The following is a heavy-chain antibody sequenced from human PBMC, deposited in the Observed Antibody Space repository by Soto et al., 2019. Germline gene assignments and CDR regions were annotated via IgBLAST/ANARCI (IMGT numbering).Heavy chain of an antibody. D-gene: IGHD5-12*01. J-gene: IGHJ4*02. CDR3: ARGGFMEEYYFDY. CDR2: ISSSSSYI. CDR1: GFTFSSYS. Sequence: GGSLRLSCAASGFTFSSYSMNWVRQAPGKGLEWVSSISSSSSYIYYADSVKGRFTISRDNAKNSLYLQMNSLRAEDTAVYYCARGGFMEEYYFDYWGQGTPVTVSS. V-gene: IGHV3-21*01.